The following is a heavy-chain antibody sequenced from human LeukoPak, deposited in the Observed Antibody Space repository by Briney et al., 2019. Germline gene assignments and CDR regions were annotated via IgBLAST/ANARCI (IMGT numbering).Heavy chain of an antibody. J-gene: IGHJ4*02. CDR1: GFTFSSYG. CDR2: ISYEGSNK. CDR3: AKDMYSSGPYYCDY. V-gene: IGHV3-30*18. D-gene: IGHD6-19*01. Sequence: PGRSLRLSCAASGFTFSSYGMHWVRQAPGKGLEWVAFISYEGSNKYYADSVKGRFTISRDNSKNTLYLQMNSLRAEDTAVYYCAKDMYSSGPYYCDYWGQGTLVTVSS.